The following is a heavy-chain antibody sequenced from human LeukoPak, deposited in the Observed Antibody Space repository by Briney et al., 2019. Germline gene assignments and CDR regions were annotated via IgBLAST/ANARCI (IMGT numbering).Heavy chain of an antibody. CDR1: GYTFTSYD. Sequence: ASVKVSCKASGYTFTSYDINWVRQATGQGLEWMGWMNPNRGNTGYAQKLQGRVTMTRNTSISTAYMELSSLRSEDSAVYYCARGIKYNSSHGVIDYWGQGALVTVSS. D-gene: IGHD6-19*01. CDR3: ARGIKYNSSHGVIDY. V-gene: IGHV1-8*01. J-gene: IGHJ4*02. CDR2: MNPNRGNT.